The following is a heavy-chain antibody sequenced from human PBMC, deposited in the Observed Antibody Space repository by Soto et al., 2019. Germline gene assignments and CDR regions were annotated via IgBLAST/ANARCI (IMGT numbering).Heavy chain of an antibody. D-gene: IGHD3-22*01. CDR1: GFTVSDNY. J-gene: IGHJ4*02. Sequence: EVQLVESGGGLVQPGGSLRLSCAASGFTVSDNYMNWVRQAPGKGLEWVAVIYRGTTYYADSVKGRFTISRDSSKNALYLQMSSLRPEDTAVYYCAREVDRRDYDSTGYSFDYWGQGTLVAVSS. CDR3: AREVDRRDYDSTGYSFDY. V-gene: IGHV3-66*01. CDR2: IYRGTT.